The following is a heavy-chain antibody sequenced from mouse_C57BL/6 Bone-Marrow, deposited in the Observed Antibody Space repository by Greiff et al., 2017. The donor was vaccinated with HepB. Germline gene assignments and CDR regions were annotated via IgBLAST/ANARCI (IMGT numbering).Heavy chain of an antibody. CDR1: GFTFSDYY. J-gene: IGHJ1*03. CDR2: INYDGSST. V-gene: IGHV5-16*01. CDR3: ARWGYGSSNWYFDV. D-gene: IGHD1-1*01. Sequence: EVHLVESEGGLVQPGSSMKLSCTASGFTFSDYYMAWVRQVPEKGLEWVANINYDGSSTYYLDSLKSRFIISRDNAKNILYLQMSSLKSEDTATYYCARWGYGSSNWYFDVWGTGTTVTVSS.